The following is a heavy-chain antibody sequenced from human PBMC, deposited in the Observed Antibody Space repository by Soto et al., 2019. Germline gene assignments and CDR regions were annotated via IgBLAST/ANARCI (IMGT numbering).Heavy chain of an antibody. CDR2: IKATAYGGTT. Sequence: GGSLRLSCAAYNFTFTYALMSWVRQAPGKGLEWLGRIKATAYGGTTDYSAPVKGRFTISRDDSKDTLYLQMNSLRTEDTARYYCVTDDTSGYYFLNWGQGTTLTV. J-gene: IGHJ6*02. D-gene: IGHD3-22*01. CDR3: VTDDTSGYYFLN. CDR1: NFTFTYAL. V-gene: IGHV3-15*01.